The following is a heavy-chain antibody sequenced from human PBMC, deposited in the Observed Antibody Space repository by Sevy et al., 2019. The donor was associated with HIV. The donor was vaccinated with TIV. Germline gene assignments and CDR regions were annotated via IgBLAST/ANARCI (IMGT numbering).Heavy chain of an antibody. CDR1: GFTFSNYN. V-gene: IGHV3-21*01. Sequence: GSLRLSCAASGFTFSNYNMNWVRQAPGEGLKWVSSISSSSADIYYTDSVKGRFTVSKDNSRKSLFLQMNGLSAEDTALYYCARDLLVGSTYVFDIWGRGTMVTVSS. CDR2: ISSSSADI. D-gene: IGHD1-26*01. CDR3: ARDLLVGSTYVFDI. J-gene: IGHJ3*02.